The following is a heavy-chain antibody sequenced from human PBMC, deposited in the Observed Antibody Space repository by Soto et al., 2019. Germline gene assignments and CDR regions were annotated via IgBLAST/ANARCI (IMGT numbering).Heavy chain of an antibody. D-gene: IGHD2-21*01. CDR1: GYTLTELS. J-gene: IGHJ6*02. CDR3: ARAEGWLLPSYYYGMDV. V-gene: IGHV1-24*01. CDR2: FDPEDGET. Sequence: GASVKVSCKVSGYTLTELSMHWVRQAPGKGLEWMGGFDPEDGETIYAQKFQGRVTMTEGTSTDTAYMELSSLRSEDTAVYYCARAEGWLLPSYYYGMDVWGQGTTVTVSS.